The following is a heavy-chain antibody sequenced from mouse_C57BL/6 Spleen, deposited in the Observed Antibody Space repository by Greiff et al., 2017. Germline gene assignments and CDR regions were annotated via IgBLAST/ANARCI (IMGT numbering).Heavy chain of an antibody. CDR1: GYTFTDYE. CDR2: IDPETGGT. J-gene: IGHJ2*01. Sequence: QVQLQQSGAELVRPGASVTLSCKASGYTFTDYEMHWVKQTPVHGLEWIGAIDPETGGTAYNQKFKGKAILTADKSSSTAYMELRSLTSEDSAVYYCTRDYGSLDYWGQGTTLTVSS. D-gene: IGHD1-1*01. V-gene: IGHV1-15*01. CDR3: TRDYGSLDY.